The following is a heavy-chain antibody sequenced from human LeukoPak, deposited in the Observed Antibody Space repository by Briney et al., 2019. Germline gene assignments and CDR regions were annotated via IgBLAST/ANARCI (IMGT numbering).Heavy chain of an antibody. J-gene: IGHJ4*02. CDR3: ARHSGVSGIVDY. CDR2: IYPGDSDT. V-gene: IGHV5-51*01. D-gene: IGHD6-19*01. CDR1: GSSFTTYW. Sequence: GESLKISCKASGSSFTTYWIGWVRQMPGKGLEWMGIIYPGDSDTRYGPSFQGQVTISADKSITTAYLQWSGLKASDTAMYYCARHSGVSGIVDYWGQGTLVTVSS.